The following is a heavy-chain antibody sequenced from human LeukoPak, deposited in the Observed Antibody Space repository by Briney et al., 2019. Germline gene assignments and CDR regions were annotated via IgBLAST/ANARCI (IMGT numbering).Heavy chain of an antibody. J-gene: IGHJ4*02. CDR2: IRSKANSYAT. V-gene: IGHV3-73*01. D-gene: IGHD6-13*01. CDR1: GFTFSGSA. Sequence: AGGSLRLSCAASGFTFSGSAMHWVRQASGKGLEWVGRIRSKANSYATAYAASVKGRFTISRDDSKNTAYLQMNSLKTEDTAVYYCTRHGPQHYYDHWGQGTLVTVSS. CDR3: TRHGPQHYYDH.